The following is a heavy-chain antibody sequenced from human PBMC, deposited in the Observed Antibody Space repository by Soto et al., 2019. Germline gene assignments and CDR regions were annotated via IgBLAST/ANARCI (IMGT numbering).Heavy chain of an antibody. CDR3: ARDIPVAGTNSFDI. V-gene: IGHV3-30*19. CDR2: IWYDGSNK. CDR1: GFTFSSYG. D-gene: IGHD6-19*01. Sequence: GGSLRLSCAASGFTFSSYGMHWVRQAPGKGLEWVAVIWYDGSNKYYADSVKGRFTISRDNSKNTLYLQMNSLRAEDTAVYYCARDIPVAGTNSFDIWGQGTMVTVSS. J-gene: IGHJ3*02.